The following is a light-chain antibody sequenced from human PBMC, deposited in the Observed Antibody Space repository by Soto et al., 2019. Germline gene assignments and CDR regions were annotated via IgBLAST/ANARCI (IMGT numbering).Light chain of an antibody. V-gene: IGKV1-5*03. J-gene: IGKJ1*01. CDR1: QSISSW. Sequence: DIQMTQSPSTLSASVGDRVTITCRASQSISSWLAWYQQKPGKAPKLLIYKASYLESGVPSRFSGSGSGTEFTLTISSQQPDDFATYYCQQYNIYSPRNPFGQGTKVEIK. CDR3: QQYNIYSPRNP. CDR2: KAS.